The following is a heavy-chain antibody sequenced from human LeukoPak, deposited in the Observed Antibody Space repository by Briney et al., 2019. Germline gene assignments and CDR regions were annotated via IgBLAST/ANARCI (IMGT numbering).Heavy chain of an antibody. J-gene: IGHJ4*02. CDR1: GYTFTDYY. CDR2: VDPEDGET. V-gene: IGHV1-69-2*01. D-gene: IGHD6-13*01. CDR3: ARDQGIAAAGSPLFDY. Sequence: ASVKVSCKVSGYTFTDYYMHWVQQAPGKGLEWMGLVDPEDGETIYAEKFQGRVTITADTSTDTAYMELSSLRSEDTAVYYCARDQGIAAAGSPLFDYWGQGTLVTVSS.